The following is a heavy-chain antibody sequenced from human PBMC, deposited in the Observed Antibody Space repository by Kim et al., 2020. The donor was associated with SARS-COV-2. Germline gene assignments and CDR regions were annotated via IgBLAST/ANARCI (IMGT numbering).Heavy chain of an antibody. Sequence: SETLSLTCTVSGGSISSYYWSWIRQPAGKGLEWIGRIYTSRSTNYNPSLKSRVTMSVDTSKNQFSLKLSSVTAADTAVYYCARPSGSVVAYSWFDPWGQGPLVTVSS. D-gene: IGHD2-15*01. CDR1: GGSISSYY. CDR2: IYTSRST. CDR3: ARPSGSVVAYSWFDP. J-gene: IGHJ5*02. V-gene: IGHV4-4*07.